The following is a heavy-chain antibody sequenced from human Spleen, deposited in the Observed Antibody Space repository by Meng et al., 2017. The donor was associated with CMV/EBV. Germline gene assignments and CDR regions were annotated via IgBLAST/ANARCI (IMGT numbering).Heavy chain of an antibody. Sequence: GGSLRLSCAASGFTFSGSAMHWVRQASGKGLEWVGRIRSKANSYATAYAASVKGRFTISRDDSKNTAYLQMNSLKTEDTAVYYCSVLGMVRDVPYYYGMDVWGQGTTVTVSS. D-gene: IGHD3-10*01. J-gene: IGHJ6*02. CDR2: IRSKANSYAT. V-gene: IGHV3-73*01. CDR1: GFTFSGSA. CDR3: SVLGMVRDVPYYYGMDV.